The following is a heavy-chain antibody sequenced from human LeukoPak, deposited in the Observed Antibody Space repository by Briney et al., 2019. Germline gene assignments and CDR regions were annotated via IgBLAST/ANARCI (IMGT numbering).Heavy chain of an antibody. CDR3: ARAPRRVSGYSLERGEAFDY. Sequence: GGSLRLSCAASGFTFSSYWMSWVRQAPGKGLEWVANIKQDGSEKYYVDSVKGRFTISRDNAKNSLYLQMNSLRAEDTAVYYCARAPRRVSGYSLERGEAFDYWGQGTLVTVSS. CDR1: GFTFSSYW. J-gene: IGHJ4*02. D-gene: IGHD3-22*01. V-gene: IGHV3-7*01. CDR2: IKQDGSEK.